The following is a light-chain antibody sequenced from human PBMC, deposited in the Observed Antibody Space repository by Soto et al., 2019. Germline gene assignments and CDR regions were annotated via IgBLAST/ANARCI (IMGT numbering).Light chain of an antibody. V-gene: IGKV1-5*01. CDR2: DAS. CDR3: QQYNSFWT. J-gene: IGKJ1*01. CDR1: QSISSW. Sequence: DIEMTQSPSTLSASVGDRVTITSRASQSISSWLAWYQQKPGKAPKLLIYDASYLERGVPSRFSGSGSGTEFTLTISSLQPDDLATYYCQQYNSFWTFGQGTKV.